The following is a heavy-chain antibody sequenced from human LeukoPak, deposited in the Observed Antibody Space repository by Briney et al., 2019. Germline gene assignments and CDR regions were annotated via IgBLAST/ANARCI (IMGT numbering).Heavy chain of an antibody. CDR3: ARDWNIVVVPAAKYNWFDP. Sequence: PSETLSLTCTVSGVSISSYYWSWIRQPAGKGLEWIGRIYTSGSTNYNPSLKSRVTMSVDTSKNQFSLKLSSVTAADTAVYYCARDWNIVVVPAAKYNWFDPWGQGTLVTVSS. J-gene: IGHJ5*02. CDR1: GVSISSYY. V-gene: IGHV4-4*07. D-gene: IGHD2-2*01. CDR2: IYTSGST.